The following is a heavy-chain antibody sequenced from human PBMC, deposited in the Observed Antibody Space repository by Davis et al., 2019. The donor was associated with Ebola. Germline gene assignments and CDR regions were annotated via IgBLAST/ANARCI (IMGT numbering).Heavy chain of an antibody. J-gene: IGHJ6*02. CDR2: IIWNSGVI. D-gene: IGHD6-6*01. CDR1: GFTFDDYA. Sequence: SLKISCAASGFTFDDYAMHWVRQLPGKGLEWVSGIIWNSGVIGYADSVKGRFTISRDNAKNSLYLQMNSLRAEDTALYYCAKSISSSGTFSGMDVWGQGTTVSVSS. CDR3: AKSISSSGTFSGMDV. V-gene: IGHV3-9*01.